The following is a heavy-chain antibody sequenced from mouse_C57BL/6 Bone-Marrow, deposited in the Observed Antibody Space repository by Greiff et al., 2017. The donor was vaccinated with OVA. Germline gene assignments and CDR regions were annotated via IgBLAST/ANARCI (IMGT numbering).Heavy chain of an antibody. CDR3: ARDLYAMDY. V-gene: IGHV1-63*01. CDR1: GYTFTNYW. Sequence: QVHVKQSGAELVRPGTSVKMSCKASGYTFTNYWIGWAKQRPGHGLEWIGDIYPGGGYTNYNEKFKGKATLTADKSSSTAYMQFSSLTSEDSAIYYCARDLYAMDYWGQGTSVTVSS. CDR2: IYPGGGYT. J-gene: IGHJ4*01.